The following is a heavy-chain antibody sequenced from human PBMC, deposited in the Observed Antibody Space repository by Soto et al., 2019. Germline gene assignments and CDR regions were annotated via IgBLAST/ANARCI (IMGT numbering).Heavy chain of an antibody. J-gene: IGHJ4*02. D-gene: IGHD3-10*01. V-gene: IGHV3-23*01. Sequence: GGSLRLSCAASGFTFSSYAMSWVRQAPGKGLEWVSVISGSGGSTYYADSVKGRFTISRDNSKNTLYLQVNGLRAEDTAVYYCAKGFYFGSGGDSNFDYWGQGTLVTVSS. CDR2: ISGSGGST. CDR1: GFTFSSYA. CDR3: AKGFYFGSGGDSNFDY.